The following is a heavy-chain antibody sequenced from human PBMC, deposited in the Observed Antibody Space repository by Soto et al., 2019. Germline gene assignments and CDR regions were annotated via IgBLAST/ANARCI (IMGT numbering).Heavy chain of an antibody. CDR1: GFTFSSYS. CDR2: ISSSSSYI. Sequence: PGGSLRLCCAASGFTFSSYSGNGVRQATGKGLEWVSYISSSSSYIYYADSVKGRFTISRDNAKNSLYLQMNSLSAEDTAVYYCASSAPPFDNWGQGTLVTVSS. CDR3: ASSAPPFDN. V-gene: IGHV3-21*01. J-gene: IGHJ4*02.